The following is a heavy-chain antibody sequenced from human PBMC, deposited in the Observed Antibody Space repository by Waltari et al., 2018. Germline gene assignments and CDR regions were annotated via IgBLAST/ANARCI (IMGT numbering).Heavy chain of an antibody. Sequence: QLQLQESGPGLVKPSETLSLTCTVSGGSIRSSSYYWGWIRQPPGKGLEWSGSIYYSGRTYYNPSLKSRVTRSVYTSKNQFSLKRSSVTAADTAVYYCARPTIFGETGAFDIWGQGTMVTVSS. D-gene: IGHD3-3*01. J-gene: IGHJ3*02. V-gene: IGHV4-39*01. CDR1: GGSIRSSSYY. CDR3: ARPTIFGETGAFDI. CDR2: IYYSGRT.